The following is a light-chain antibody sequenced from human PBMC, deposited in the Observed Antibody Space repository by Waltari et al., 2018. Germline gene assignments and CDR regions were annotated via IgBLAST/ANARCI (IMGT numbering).Light chain of an antibody. Sequence: EIVMTQSPATLSVSPGERATLSCRARQSVSSNLAWYQQRPGQAPSLLIPGASTRATGIPVRFSGSGSGTEFTLTISSLQSEDFAVYHCQQYNEWSRTVGQGTKVAIK. J-gene: IGKJ1*01. CDR2: GAS. V-gene: IGKV3-15*01. CDR1: QSVSSN. CDR3: QQYNEWSRT.